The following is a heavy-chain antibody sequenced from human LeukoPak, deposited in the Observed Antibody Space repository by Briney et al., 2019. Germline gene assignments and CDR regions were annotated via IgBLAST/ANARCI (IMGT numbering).Heavy chain of an antibody. Sequence: GGSLRLSCAASGFTFSSYSMNWVRQAPGKGLEWVSSISSSSSYIYYADSVKGRFTISRDNAKNSLYLQMNSLRAEDTAVYYCARDPYLRYYYDSSGYYFDYWGRGTLVTVSS. CDR1: GFTFSSYS. D-gene: IGHD3-22*01. V-gene: IGHV3-21*01. CDR3: ARDPYLRYYYDSSGYYFDY. CDR2: ISSSSSYI. J-gene: IGHJ4*02.